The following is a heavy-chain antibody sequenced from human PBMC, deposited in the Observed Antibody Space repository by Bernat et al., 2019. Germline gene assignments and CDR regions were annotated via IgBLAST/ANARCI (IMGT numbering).Heavy chain of an antibody. V-gene: IGHV2-5*01. CDR1: CFSLSSNGEG. CDR2: IYWNDDK. CDR3: ARRGPITPAKFDY. D-gene: IGHD3-16*01. J-gene: IGHJ4*02. Sequence: QITLRESGPTLVNPTQTLTMTCTFSCFSLSSNGEGVGWIRQPPGQALEWLAIIYWNDDKRYSPALKSRLAITKDTSKNQVVLTMTNMDPVDTATYYCARRGPITPAKFDYWGQGTPVTVSS.